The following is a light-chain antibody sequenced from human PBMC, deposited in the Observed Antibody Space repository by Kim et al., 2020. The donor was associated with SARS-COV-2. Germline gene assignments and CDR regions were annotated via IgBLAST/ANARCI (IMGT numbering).Light chain of an antibody. CDR2: DAS. J-gene: IGKJ2*03. V-gene: IGKV3-20*01. Sequence: EILLTQSPGTLSLSPGERATLSCRANQRISSNYLAWYHHKPGQSPRLLIHDASNRATGIPDRFSGSGSGTDFTLTISRLEPEDFAVYYCHQYIRSPYSFGQGTKLEI. CDR1: QRISSNY. CDR3: HQYIRSPYS.